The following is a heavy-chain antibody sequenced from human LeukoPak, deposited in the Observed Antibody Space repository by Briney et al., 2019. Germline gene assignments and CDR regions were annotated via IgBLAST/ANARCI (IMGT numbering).Heavy chain of an antibody. CDR3: AIAVAATNYYFDY. Sequence: PGGPLRLSCAASGFSVSSNYMSWVRQAPGKGLEWVSLIYSGGSTSYADSVKGRFTISRDNSKNTLYLQMNSLRAEDTAVYYCAIAVAATNYYFDYWGQGTLVTVSS. CDR1: GFSVSSNY. CDR2: IYSGGST. D-gene: IGHD2-15*01. V-gene: IGHV3-66*01. J-gene: IGHJ4*02.